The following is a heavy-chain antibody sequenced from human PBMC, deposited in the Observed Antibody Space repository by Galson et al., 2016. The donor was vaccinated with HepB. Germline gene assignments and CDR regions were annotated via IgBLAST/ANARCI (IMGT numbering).Heavy chain of an antibody. Sequence: SLRLSCAASGFTFSSFWMSWVRQAPGKGLELVANIKLDGREKHYVDSVKGRFTISRDNAKNSVYLQMNRLRAEGTAVYYCARFWHTTKKFDPWGQGTLVTVSS. D-gene: IGHD1-14*01. CDR1: GFTFSSFW. V-gene: IGHV3-7*01. J-gene: IGHJ5*02. CDR3: ARFWHTTKKFDP. CDR2: IKLDGREK.